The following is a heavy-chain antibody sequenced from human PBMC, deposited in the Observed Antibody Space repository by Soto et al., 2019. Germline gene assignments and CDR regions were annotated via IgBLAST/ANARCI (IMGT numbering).Heavy chain of an antibody. CDR1: GYTFTRYD. V-gene: IGHV1-8*01. Sequence: QVQLVQSGAEVKEPGASVKVSCKASGYTFTRYDINWVRQATGQGLEWMGWMIPKSGNAGYAQKFQGRVTMTRNTSISTAYMELSSLRPEDTAVYYCERSLVTTSFDYWGQGTLVTVSS. CDR2: MIPKSGNA. J-gene: IGHJ4*02. D-gene: IGHD4-17*01. CDR3: ERSLVTTSFDY.